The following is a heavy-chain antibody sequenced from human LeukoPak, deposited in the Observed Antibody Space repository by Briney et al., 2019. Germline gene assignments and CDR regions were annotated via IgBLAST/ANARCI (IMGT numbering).Heavy chain of an antibody. CDR2: INPNSGGT. D-gene: IGHD6-13*01. CDR3: ARDDAVAAADDFDY. J-gene: IGHJ4*02. V-gene: IGHV1-2*02. Sequence: ASVKVSCKASGYTCTGYYMHWVRQAPGQGLEWMGWINPNSGGTNYAQKFSGRVTMTRDTSISTAYMELSRLRSDDTAVYYCARDDAVAAADDFDYRGPGTMVTASS. CDR1: GYTCTGYY.